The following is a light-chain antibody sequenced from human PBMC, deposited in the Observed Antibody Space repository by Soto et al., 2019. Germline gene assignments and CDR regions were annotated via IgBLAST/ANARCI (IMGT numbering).Light chain of an antibody. J-gene: IGKJ1*01. Sequence: DIQMTQSPSTLSASVGDRVTITCRASQSISTWLTWYQQKPGKAPKVLIYGAPSLESGVPSRFSGSGSGTEFTFTITSLQPGDSATYYCQHYSTYPWTFGQGTKVDIK. V-gene: IGKV1-5*01. CDR1: QSISTW. CDR3: QHYSTYPWT. CDR2: GAP.